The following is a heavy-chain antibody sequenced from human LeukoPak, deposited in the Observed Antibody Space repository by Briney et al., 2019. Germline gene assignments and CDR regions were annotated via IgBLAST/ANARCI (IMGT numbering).Heavy chain of an antibody. CDR3: TIGLAGDWDAFDI. CDR1: GYTFTRCA. Sequence: ASVKVSCKTSGYTFTRCAVHRVRQAPGQRLEWMGWIHADSGNTKYSQKLQGRVTIARDTSASTIYMELSSLRFEDTAVYFCTIGLAGDWDAFDIWGLGTMVTVSS. D-gene: IGHD6-19*01. CDR2: IHADSGNT. V-gene: IGHV1-3*01. J-gene: IGHJ3*02.